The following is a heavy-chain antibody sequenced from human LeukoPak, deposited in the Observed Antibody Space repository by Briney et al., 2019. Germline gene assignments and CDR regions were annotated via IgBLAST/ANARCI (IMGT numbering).Heavy chain of an antibody. CDR1: GFSFSSYW. Sequence: GGSLRLSCAASGFSFSSYWLHWARQAPGKGLMWVSSISSSSYIYYADSVKGRFTVSRDNAKNSLYLQMNSLRAEDTAVYYCAREYSSGWPDYWGQGTLVTVSS. D-gene: IGHD6-19*01. CDR3: AREYSSGWPDY. CDR2: ISSSSYI. V-gene: IGHV3-21*01. J-gene: IGHJ4*02.